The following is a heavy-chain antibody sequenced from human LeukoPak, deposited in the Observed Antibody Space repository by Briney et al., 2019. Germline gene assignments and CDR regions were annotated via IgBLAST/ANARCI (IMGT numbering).Heavy chain of an antibody. Sequence: SETLSLTCTVSGGSISSSSYYWGWIRQPPGKGLEGIGEINHSGSTNYNPSLKSRVTISVDTSKNQFSLKLSSVTAADTAVYYCARVTGYMIEDYFDYWGQGTLVTVSS. J-gene: IGHJ4*02. CDR3: ARVTGYMIEDYFDY. D-gene: IGHD3-22*01. V-gene: IGHV4-39*07. CDR1: GGSISSSSYY. CDR2: INHSGST.